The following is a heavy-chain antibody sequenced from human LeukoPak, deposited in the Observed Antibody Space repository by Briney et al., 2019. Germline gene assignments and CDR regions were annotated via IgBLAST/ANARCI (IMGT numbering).Heavy chain of an antibody. D-gene: IGHD3-10*01. CDR3: ARCERGVPPYFDS. CDR2: ISTYNGAT. J-gene: IGHJ4*02. Sequence: ASVKVSSKPSGYTFCSYDFSWVRPAPGQSLGWMGWISTYNGATTYAQKFQGRVTMTTDTSTSTAYMELRSLRSDDTAVFYCARCERGVPPYFDSWGQGTPVTVSS. V-gene: IGHV1-18*01. CDR1: GYTFCSYD.